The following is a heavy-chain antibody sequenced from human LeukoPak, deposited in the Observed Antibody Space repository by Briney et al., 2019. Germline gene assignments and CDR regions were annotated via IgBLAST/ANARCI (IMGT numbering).Heavy chain of an antibody. J-gene: IGHJ4*02. CDR2: INDNGRS. V-gene: IGHV4-59*12. Sequence: SETLSLTCTVSGGSMKNYYWSWIRQPPGKGLEWIAYINDNGRSGYNPSLESRVTISVDTSKYHFSLRLRSVTAADSAVYYCARESADYVRGSFSDSWGQGILVTVSS. CDR1: GGSMKNYY. D-gene: IGHD3-16*01. CDR3: ARESADYVRGSFSDS.